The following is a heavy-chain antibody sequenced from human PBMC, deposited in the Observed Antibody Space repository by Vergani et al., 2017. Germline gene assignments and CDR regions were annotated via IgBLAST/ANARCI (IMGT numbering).Heavy chain of an antibody. D-gene: IGHD3-3*01. V-gene: IGHV3-13*01. Sequence: EVQLVESGGGLVQPGGSLRLSCAASGFTFSSYDMHWVRQATGKGLEWVSAIGTAGDTYYPGYVKGRFTISRENAKNSLYLQMNSLRAGDTAVYYCAKAMYYDFWSGYFDYWGQGTLVTVSS. CDR1: GFTFSSYD. CDR2: IGTAGDT. CDR3: AKAMYYDFWSGYFDY. J-gene: IGHJ4*02.